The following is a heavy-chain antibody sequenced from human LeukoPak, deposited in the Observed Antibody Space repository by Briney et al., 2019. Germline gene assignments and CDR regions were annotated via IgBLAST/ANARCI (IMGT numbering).Heavy chain of an antibody. D-gene: IGHD2/OR15-2a*01. J-gene: IGHJ4*02. Sequence: HPGGSLRLSCAASGFTFQNYAMSWVRQAPGKGLEWASSISGSGPSTDYADSVKGRFTISRDKSKNTLYLQMNSLRAEDTAVYYCARIYGGSFDYWGQGTLVTVSS. CDR2: ISGSGPST. CDR3: ARIYGGSFDY. CDR1: GFTFQNYA. V-gene: IGHV3-23*01.